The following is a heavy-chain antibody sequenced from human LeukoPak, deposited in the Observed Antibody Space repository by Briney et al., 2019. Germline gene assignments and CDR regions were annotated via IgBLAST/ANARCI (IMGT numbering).Heavy chain of an antibody. D-gene: IGHD3-10*02. CDR1: GGSISSGGYY. J-gene: IGHJ4*02. CDR3: ARADHYYYVLE. V-gene: IGHV4-31*03. Sequence: TTSETLSLTCTVSGGSISSGGYYWSWIRQHPGKGLEWIGYIYYSGSTYYNPSLKSRVTISVDTSKNQFSLKLSSVTAADTAVYYCARADHYYYVLEWGQGTLVTVSS. CDR2: IYYSGST.